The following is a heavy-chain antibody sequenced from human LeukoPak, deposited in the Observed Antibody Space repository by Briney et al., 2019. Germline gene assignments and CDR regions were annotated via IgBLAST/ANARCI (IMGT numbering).Heavy chain of an antibody. J-gene: IGHJ5*02. CDR2: IYHGGST. Sequence: SETLSLTCFVSGASIINNNYYWAWLRQPPGKGLEWIGSIYHGGSTSYNPYLKSRVTMSVDTSKSHFTLKLNSVTAADTAVYSCAGHKYYNFWGSFNWFDPWGQGTLVIVSS. V-gene: IGHV4-39*01. D-gene: IGHD3-3*01. CDR1: GASIINNNYY. CDR3: AGHKYYNFWGSFNWFDP.